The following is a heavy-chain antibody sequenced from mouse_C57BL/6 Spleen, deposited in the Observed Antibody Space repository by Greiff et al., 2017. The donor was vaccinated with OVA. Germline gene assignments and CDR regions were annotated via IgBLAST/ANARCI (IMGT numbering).Heavy chain of an antibody. CDR3: ATPSYYGSSSVDFDV. V-gene: IGHV1-53*01. D-gene: IGHD1-1*01. CDR1: GYTFTSYW. CDR2: INPSNGGT. J-gene: IGHJ1*03. Sequence: QVQLQQPGTELVKPGASVKLSCKASGYTFTSYWMHWVKQRPGQGLEWIGNINPSNGGTNYNEKFKSKATLTVDKASSTAYMQLTSLTSEDSAVYVCATPSYYGSSSVDFDVWGTGTTVTVSS.